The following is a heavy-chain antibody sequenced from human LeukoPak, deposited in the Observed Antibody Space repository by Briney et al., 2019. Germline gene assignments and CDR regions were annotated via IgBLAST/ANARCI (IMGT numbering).Heavy chain of an antibody. Sequence: PSGTLSLTCTVSGGSISSGGYYWSWIRQPPGKGLEWIGYIYHSGSTYYNPSLKSRVTISVDRSKNQFSLKLSSVTAADTAVYYCAGKTIFGVVTSPDYWGQGTLVTVSS. J-gene: IGHJ4*02. CDR2: IYHSGST. V-gene: IGHV4-30-2*01. CDR3: AGKTIFGVVTSPDY. CDR1: GGSISSGGYY. D-gene: IGHD3-3*01.